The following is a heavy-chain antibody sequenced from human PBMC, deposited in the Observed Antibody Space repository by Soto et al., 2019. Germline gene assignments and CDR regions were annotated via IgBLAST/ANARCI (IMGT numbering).Heavy chain of an antibody. D-gene: IGHD5-12*01. CDR2: MYATGTT. CDR1: GGSISPYF. CDR3: ARDGGYTGYEQGNPFDI. V-gene: IGHV4-4*07. J-gene: IGHJ3*02. Sequence: QVQLQESGPGLVKPSETLSLTCTVSGGSISPYFWSWIRQPAGKGLEWIGRMYATGTTNYNPSLKSRVSMSIDTSENQFSLKLRSVTAADTAVYYCARDGGYTGYEQGNPFDIWGQVTMVSVSS.